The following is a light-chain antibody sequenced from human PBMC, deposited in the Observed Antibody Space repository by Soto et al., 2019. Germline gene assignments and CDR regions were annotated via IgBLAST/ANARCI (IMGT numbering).Light chain of an antibody. CDR1: QSVSSSY. CDR2: GAS. V-gene: IGKV3-20*01. Sequence: EIVLTQSPGTLSLSPGERATLSCRAGQSVSSSYLAWYQQKPGQAPRLLIYGASSRATGIPDRFSGSGSGTDFTLTISRLEPEDFVVYYCQQYGSSFTFGPGTKVDIK. CDR3: QQYGSSFT. J-gene: IGKJ3*01.